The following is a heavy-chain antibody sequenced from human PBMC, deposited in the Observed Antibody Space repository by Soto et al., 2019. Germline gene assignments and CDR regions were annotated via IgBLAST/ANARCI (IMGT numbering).Heavy chain of an antibody. J-gene: IGHJ4*02. V-gene: IGHV5-10-1*03. D-gene: IGHD1-1*01. CDR1: GYRFISYW. CDR2: IDASDSYT. CDR3: ARHGNGIPYYFDY. Sequence: EVQLVQSGAEVKKPGESLRLSCKGSGYRFISYWISWVHQRPGKGLEWVGRIDASDSYTTYSPSFQAHVTISIDKSIITAYLQWSSPQASDTAMYYCARHGNGIPYYFDYWGRGTLVPVSS.